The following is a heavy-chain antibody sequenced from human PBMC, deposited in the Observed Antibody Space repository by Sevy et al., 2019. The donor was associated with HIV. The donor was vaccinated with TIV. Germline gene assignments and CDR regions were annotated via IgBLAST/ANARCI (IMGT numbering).Heavy chain of an antibody. CDR2: IGSGTTYI. CDR1: GFTFSDHY. CDR3: ARVRYNYGQKYFDF. V-gene: IGHV3-11*06. Sequence: GGSLRLSCTVSGFTFSDHYISWIRQAPGKGLEWVSYIGSGTTYIEYADSVKGRFTISRDNAKNSLYLQMNSLRAEDTAVYYCARVRYNYGQKYFDFWGQGTLVTVSS. D-gene: IGHD5-18*01. J-gene: IGHJ4*02.